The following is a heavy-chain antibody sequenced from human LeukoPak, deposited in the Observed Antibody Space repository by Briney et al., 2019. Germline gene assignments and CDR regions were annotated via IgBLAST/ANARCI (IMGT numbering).Heavy chain of an antibody. CDR2: IFPSGGEI. J-gene: IGHJ4*02. CDR3: ARAGYCSYGTCYSGSH. V-gene: IGHV3-23*01. D-gene: IGHD2-15*01. Sequence: TGGSLRLSCAASGFTFSTFAMIWVRQPPGKGLEWVSSIFPSGGEIHYADSVRGRFTISRDNSKSTLSLQMNSLRAEDTAVYYCARAGYCSYGTCYSGSHWGQGTLVTVSS. CDR1: GFTFSTFA.